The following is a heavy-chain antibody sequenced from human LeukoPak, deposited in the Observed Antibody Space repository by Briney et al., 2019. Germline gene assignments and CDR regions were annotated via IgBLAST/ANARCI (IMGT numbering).Heavy chain of an antibody. J-gene: IGHJ4*02. D-gene: IGHD1-26*01. V-gene: IGHV3-48*03. CDR3: AREVKWELPDY. CDR2: ITADGTNR. Sequence: GGSLRLSCAASGFTFSSYEMNWVRQAPGKGLEWVSYITADGTNRYDADSVKGRFTISRDNAKNSLYLQMNSLRADDTAIYYCAREVKWELPDYWGQGTLVTVSS. CDR1: GFTFSSYE.